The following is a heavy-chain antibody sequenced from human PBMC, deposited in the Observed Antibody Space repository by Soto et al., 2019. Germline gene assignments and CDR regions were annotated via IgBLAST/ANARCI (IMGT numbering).Heavy chain of an antibody. CDR1: GFTFSGSA. CDR2: IRSKANSYAT. Sequence: EVQLVESGGGLVQPGGSLKLSCAASGFTFSGSAMHWVRQASGKGLEWVGRIRSKANSYATAYAASVKGRFTISRDDSKNTAYLQMNSLKTEDTAVYYCTLLHSSSFEGWFDSWGQGTLVTVSS. J-gene: IGHJ5*01. V-gene: IGHV3-73*02. D-gene: IGHD6-13*01. CDR3: TLLHSSSFEGWFDS.